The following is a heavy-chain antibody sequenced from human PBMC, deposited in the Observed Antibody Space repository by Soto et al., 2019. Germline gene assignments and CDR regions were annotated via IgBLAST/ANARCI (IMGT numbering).Heavy chain of an antibody. J-gene: IGHJ5*02. Sequence: EVQLVESGGGLVKPGGSLRLSCAASGFTFSNAWMNWVRQAPGKGLEWVGRIKSKRNGGTKEYVVTVKGRFTISRDDSKTTLYLKMNSLKTEETAVYYGTTDQGDGGNFDPWGQGTLVTVSS. CDR1: GFTFSNAW. CDR2: IKSKRNGGTK. CDR3: TTDQGDGGNFDP. D-gene: IGHD2-21*02. V-gene: IGHV3-15*01.